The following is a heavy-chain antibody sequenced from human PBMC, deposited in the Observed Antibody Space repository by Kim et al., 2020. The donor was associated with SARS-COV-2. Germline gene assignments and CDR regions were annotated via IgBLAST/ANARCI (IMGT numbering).Heavy chain of an antibody. D-gene: IGHD2-15*01. J-gene: IGHJ4*02. CDR3: TRTVGF. Sequence: RRTHIDYAESVKGRFTISRDNAKNSLFLQMNSLRVDDTAVYYCTRTVGFWGQGTLVTVSS. CDR2: RRTHI. V-gene: IGHV3-21*01.